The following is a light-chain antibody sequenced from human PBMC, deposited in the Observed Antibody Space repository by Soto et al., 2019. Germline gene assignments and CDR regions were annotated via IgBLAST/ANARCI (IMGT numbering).Light chain of an antibody. CDR3: QQYNNWPRWT. J-gene: IGKJ1*01. Sequence: EIVMTQSPATLSVSPGERATLSCRASQGLSGNLAWYQQKPGQAPRLLIYGASTRATGIPARFSGSGSGTEFTLTISSLQSEDFAVYYCQQYNNWPRWTFGQGTKVDIK. V-gene: IGKV3-15*01. CDR1: QGLSGN. CDR2: GAS.